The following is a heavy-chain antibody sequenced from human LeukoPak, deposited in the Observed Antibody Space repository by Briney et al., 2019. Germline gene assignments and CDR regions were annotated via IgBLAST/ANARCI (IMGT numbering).Heavy chain of an antibody. CDR3: ARISAGYSSSRTVFNWFDP. J-gene: IGHJ5*02. Sequence: PSETLSLTCTVSGGSISTSNYYWGWVRQPPGKGLEWIGNIFYSGSTYYSPSLKSRVTISVDTSKNQFSLKLRSVTAADTAVYYCARISAGYSSSRTVFNWFDPWGQGTLVTVSS. D-gene: IGHD6-13*01. CDR1: GGSISTSNYY. CDR2: IFYSGST. V-gene: IGHV4-39*07.